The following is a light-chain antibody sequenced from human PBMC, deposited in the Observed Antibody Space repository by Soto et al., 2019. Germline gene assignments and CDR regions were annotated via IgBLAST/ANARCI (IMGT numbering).Light chain of an antibody. J-gene: IGKJ2*01. CDR3: QQYKNYSPST. CDR1: QSIGNL. V-gene: IGKV1-5*01. CDR2: DAS. Sequence: DIEMTQSPSTLSASVGDRVTVTCQASQSIGNLLAWYQQKPGKAPNLLISDASNLEIGVPSRFSGSGSETEFTLTITSLQPEDFVTYYCQQYKNYSPSTFGQGTKLDI.